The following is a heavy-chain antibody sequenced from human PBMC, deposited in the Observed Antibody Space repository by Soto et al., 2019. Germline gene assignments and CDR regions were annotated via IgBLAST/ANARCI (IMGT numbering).Heavy chain of an antibody. Sequence: PGGSLRLSCAASGFTFSSYAMHWVRQAPGKGLEYVSAISSNGGSTYYANSVKGRFTISRDNSKNTLYLQMGSLRAEDMAVYYCAVTLHLGELSPVDYWGQGTLVTVSS. CDR1: GFTFSSYA. CDR3: AVTLHLGELSPVDY. D-gene: IGHD3-16*02. V-gene: IGHV3-64*01. J-gene: IGHJ4*02. CDR2: ISSNGGST.